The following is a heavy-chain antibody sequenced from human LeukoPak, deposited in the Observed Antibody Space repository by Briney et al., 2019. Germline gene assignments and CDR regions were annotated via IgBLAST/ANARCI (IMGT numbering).Heavy chain of an antibody. Sequence: GGSLRLSCAASGFTFSSYGMSWVRQPPGKGLVWVSRIRSDGSNTIYADSVKGRFTVSRDNAKNTLYLQMNSLRAEDTAVYYCAKVDRYDSSGYSPNYYYYYYMDVWGKGTTVTISS. V-gene: IGHV3-74*01. D-gene: IGHD3-22*01. CDR3: AKVDRYDSSGYSPNYYYYYYMDV. CDR2: IRSDGSNT. J-gene: IGHJ6*03. CDR1: GFTFSSYG.